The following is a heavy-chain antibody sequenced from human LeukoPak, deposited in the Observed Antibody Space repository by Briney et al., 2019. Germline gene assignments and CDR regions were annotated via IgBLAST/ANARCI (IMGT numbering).Heavy chain of an antibody. J-gene: IGHJ5*02. D-gene: IGHD3-10*01. CDR1: GYTFTGYN. CDR3: ARDGSGSYYKNWFDP. CDR2: INPNSGGT. V-gene: IGHV1-2*02. Sequence: GASVKVSCKASGYTFTGYNMHWVRQAPGQGLEWMGWINPNSGGTNYAQKFQGRVTMTRDTSISTAYMELSRLRSDDTAVYYCARDGSGSYYKNWFDPWGQGTLVTVSS.